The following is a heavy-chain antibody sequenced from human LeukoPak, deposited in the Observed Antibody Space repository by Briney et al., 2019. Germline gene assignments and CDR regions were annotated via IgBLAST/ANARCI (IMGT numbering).Heavy chain of an antibody. Sequence: SETLSLTCTVSGGSITNYYWSWIRQPAGKGLQWIGRIYTSGSTNYNPSLKSRVTMSVDTSKSQFSLNLISVTAADTAVYYCARGCSDGNCYLGAFDIWGQGTKVTVSS. CDR1: GGSITNYY. CDR3: ARGCSDGNCYLGAFDI. J-gene: IGHJ3*02. CDR2: IYTSGST. D-gene: IGHD2-15*01. V-gene: IGHV4-4*07.